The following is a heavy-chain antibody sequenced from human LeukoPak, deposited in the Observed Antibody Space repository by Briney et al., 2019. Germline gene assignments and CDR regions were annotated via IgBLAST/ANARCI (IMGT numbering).Heavy chain of an antibody. D-gene: IGHD4-23*01. CDR2: IYTSGIT. Sequence: GFLRPSWAASGILLSENHMSWVRQAPRPGLEWVSLIYTSGITKYTDSVKGRFTISRDNAKNTLYLQMNTLSAEDTAVYYCVGYYVGKFDYWAREPWSPSPQ. V-gene: IGHV3-66*02. CDR1: GILLSENH. CDR3: VGYYVGKFDY. J-gene: IGHJ4*02.